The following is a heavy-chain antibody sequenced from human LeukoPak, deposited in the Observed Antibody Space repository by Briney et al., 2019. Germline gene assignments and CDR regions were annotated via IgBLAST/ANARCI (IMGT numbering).Heavy chain of an antibody. CDR3: ARGGAVAGGIDY. Sequence: ASETLSLTCAASGGSISSYYMSWIRQPAGKGLEWIGRIYTSGSTNYNPSLKSRVTISVDKSKNQFSLKLSSVTAADTAVDYCARGGAVAGGIDYWAQGTLVTVSS. CDR2: IYTSGST. CDR1: GGSISSYY. J-gene: IGHJ4*02. V-gene: IGHV4-4*07. D-gene: IGHD6-19*01.